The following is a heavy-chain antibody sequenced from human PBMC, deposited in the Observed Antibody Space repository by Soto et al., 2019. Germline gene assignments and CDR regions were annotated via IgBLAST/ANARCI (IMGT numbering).Heavy chain of an antibody. D-gene: IGHD2-2*01. CDR3: AREIGYCSSTSCTPIV. CDR1: GFTFSSYW. V-gene: IGHV3-74*01. CDR2: INSDGSST. Sequence: GGSLRLSCAASGFTFSSYWMHWVRQAPGKGLVWVSRINSDGSSTSYADSVKGRFTISRDNAKNTLYLQMNSLRSEDTAVYYCAREIGYCSSTSCTPIVWGQGTTVTVSS. J-gene: IGHJ6*02.